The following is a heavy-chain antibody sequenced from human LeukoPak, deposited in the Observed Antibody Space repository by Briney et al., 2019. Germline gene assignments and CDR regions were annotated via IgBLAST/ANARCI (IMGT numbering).Heavy chain of an antibody. CDR3: ASRSSSWFDAFDI. CDR2: IYYSGST. Sequence: SETLSLACSVSGGSISNYYWNWIRQPPGKGLEWIGYIYYSGSTNYNPALKSRVTISADTSKKQFSLKLSSVTAADTAVYYCASRSSSWFDAFDIWGQGTMVTVSS. V-gene: IGHV4-59*01. J-gene: IGHJ3*02. CDR1: GGSISNYY. D-gene: IGHD6-13*01.